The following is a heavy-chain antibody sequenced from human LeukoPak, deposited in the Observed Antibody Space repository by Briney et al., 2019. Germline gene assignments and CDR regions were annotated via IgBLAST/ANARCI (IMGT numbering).Heavy chain of an antibody. J-gene: IGHJ3*02. CDR3: ARDRSSGYYFRVPENDAFDI. D-gene: IGHD3-22*01. V-gene: IGHV1-2*02. Sequence: ASVKVSCKASGGTFSSYAISWVRQAPGQGLEWMGWINPNSGGTNYAQKFQGRVTMTRDTSISTAYMELSRLRSDDTAVYYCARDRSSGYYFRVPENDAFDIWGQGTMVTVSS. CDR1: GGTFSSYA. CDR2: INPNSGGT.